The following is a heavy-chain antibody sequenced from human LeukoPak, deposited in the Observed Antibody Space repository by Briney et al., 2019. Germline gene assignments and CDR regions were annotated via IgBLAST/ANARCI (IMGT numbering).Heavy chain of an antibody. CDR2: IYHSGST. V-gene: IGHV4-4*02. CDR3: ARVERDDFWSGDRFDY. J-gene: IGHJ4*02. D-gene: IGHD3-3*01. Sequence: PSETLSLTCAVSGGSISSSNWWSWVRQPPGKGLEWIGEIYHSGSTNYNSSLKSRVTISVDKSKNQFSLKLSSVTAADTAVYYCARVERDDFWSGDRFDYWGQGTLVTVSS. CDR1: GGSISSSNW.